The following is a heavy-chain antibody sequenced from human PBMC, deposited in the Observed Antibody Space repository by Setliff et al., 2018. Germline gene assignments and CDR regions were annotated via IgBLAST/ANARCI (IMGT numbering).Heavy chain of an antibody. V-gene: IGHV4-30-4*01. CDR1: GASVTSFDYY. J-gene: IGHJ4*02. CDR3: AGTPARGTTWLSPFYY. D-gene: IGHD1-7*01. Sequence: SETLSLTCTVSGASVTSFDYYWSWIRQPPGKGLEYIGHISHGVSTSYSPSLKSRLSISADTSKNQFSLKLTSVTAADTAMYYCAGTPARGTTWLSPFYYWGQGTLVTVSS. CDR2: ISHGVST.